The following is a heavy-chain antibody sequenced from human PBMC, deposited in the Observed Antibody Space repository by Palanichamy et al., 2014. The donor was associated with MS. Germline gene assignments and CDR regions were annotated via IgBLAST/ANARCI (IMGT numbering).Heavy chain of an antibody. V-gene: IGHV3-33*01. CDR1: GFTFSSYG. J-gene: IGHJ6*02. D-gene: IGHD1-7*01. Sequence: QVQLVESGGGVVQPGRSLRLSCAASGFTFSSYGMHWVRQAPGKGLEWVALIWYDGTIKYYVDSVKGRFTISRDNSKNTMYLQMKSLRDEDTAMYFCARGLYRLELRTGGMDVWGQGTTVTVSS. CDR2: IWYDGTIK. CDR3: ARGLYRLELRTGGMDV.